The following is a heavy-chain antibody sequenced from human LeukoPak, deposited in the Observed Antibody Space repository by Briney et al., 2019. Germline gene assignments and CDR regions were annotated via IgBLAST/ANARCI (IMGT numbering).Heavy chain of an antibody. CDR3: ARGYDYSNYRFDY. V-gene: IGHV4-59*01. J-gene: IGHJ4*02. CDR1: GGSISSYY. D-gene: IGHD4-11*01. Sequence: SETLSLTCTVSGGSISSYYWSWMRQPPGKGLEWIGFIYYSDSTNYNPSLKSRVTISVGTSKNQFSLKLSSVTAADTAVYYCARGYDYSNYRFDYWGQGTLVTVSS. CDR2: IYYSDST.